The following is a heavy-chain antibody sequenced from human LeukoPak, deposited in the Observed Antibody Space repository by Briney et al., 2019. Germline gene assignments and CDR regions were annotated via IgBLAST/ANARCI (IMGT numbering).Heavy chain of an antibody. D-gene: IGHD3-9*01. CDR1: GYSISSGYY. V-gene: IGHV4-38-2*01. CDR2: IYHSGST. J-gene: IGHJ4*02. Sequence: SETLSLTCAVSGYSISSGYYWGWIRQPPGKGLEWIGSIYHSGSTYYNPSLKSRVTISVDTSKNQFSLKLSSVTAADTAVYYCARLGGYDSLTVDYCGQGALVTVSS. CDR3: ARLGGYDSLTVDY.